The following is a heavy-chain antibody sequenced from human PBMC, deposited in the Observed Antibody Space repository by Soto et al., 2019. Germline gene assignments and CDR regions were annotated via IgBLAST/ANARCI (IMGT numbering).Heavy chain of an antibody. CDR3: ARDLDDYVEN. V-gene: IGHV3-64*04. D-gene: IGHD4-17*01. J-gene: IGHJ4*02. Sequence: GGSLRLSCSASGFTFSSYAMHWVRQAPGKGLEYVSAISSNGGSTYYADSVKGRFTISRDNSKNTLYLQMNSLRAEDTAGYYCARDLDDYVENWGQGTLVTVSS. CDR2: ISSNGGST. CDR1: GFTFSSYA.